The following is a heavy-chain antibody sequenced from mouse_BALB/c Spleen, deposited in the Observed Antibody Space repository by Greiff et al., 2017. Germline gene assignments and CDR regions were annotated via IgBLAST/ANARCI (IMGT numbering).Heavy chain of an antibody. CDR1: GFTFTDYY. D-gene: IGHD1-1*01. CDR2: IRNKANGYTT. CDR3: ARVLRPHAMDY. Sequence: EVQGVESGGGLVQPGGSLRLSCATSGFTFTDYYMSWVRQPPGKALEWLGFIRNKANGYTTEYSASVKGRFTISRDNSQSILYLQMNTLRAEDSATYYCARVLRPHAMDYWGQGTSVTVSS. V-gene: IGHV7-3*02. J-gene: IGHJ4*01.